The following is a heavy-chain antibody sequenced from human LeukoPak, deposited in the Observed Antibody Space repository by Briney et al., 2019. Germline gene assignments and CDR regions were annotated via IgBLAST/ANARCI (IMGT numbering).Heavy chain of an antibody. V-gene: IGHV4-38-2*02. CDR2: IYQSGST. J-gene: IGHJ4*02. CDR3: AKTNYHLATDY. Sequence: SETLSLTCTVSGYSIRNGYNWGWIRLSPGKGLEWLGSIYQSGSTYGNPSLKSRVSLSIDTSKNQFSLKLTSVTAADTAVYYCAKTNYHLATDYWGQGTLVTVSS. D-gene: IGHD1-7*01. CDR1: GYSIRNGYN.